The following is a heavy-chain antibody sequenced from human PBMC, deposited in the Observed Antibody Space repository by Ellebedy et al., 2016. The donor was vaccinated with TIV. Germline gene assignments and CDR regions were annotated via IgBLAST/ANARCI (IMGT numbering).Heavy chain of an antibody. Sequence: PGGSLRLSCVASGFTFNSYAMSWVRQAPGKGLGWVSSLSASGGSTYYADSVKGRFTISRDNSKNTLYLQMNSLRAEDTAVYYCARDQNRYSSSSAPSRPNFWGQGTLVAVSS. CDR3: ARDQNRYSSSSAPSRPNF. D-gene: IGHD6-6*01. J-gene: IGHJ4*02. CDR2: LSASGGST. CDR1: GFTFNSYA. V-gene: IGHV3-23*01.